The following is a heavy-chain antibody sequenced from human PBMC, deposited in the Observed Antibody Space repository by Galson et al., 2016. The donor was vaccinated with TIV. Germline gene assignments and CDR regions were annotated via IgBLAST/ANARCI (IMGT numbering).Heavy chain of an antibody. V-gene: IGHV5-51*01. D-gene: IGHD2-8*01. CDR2: VYGLDSDV. CDR1: GFRFTKFW. J-gene: IGHJ4*02. CDR3: ARLPGYCAHGVWFGDYECGVDV. Sequence: QSGAEVKKPGESLKISCQGSGFRFTKFWIGWVRQMPGKGLEWMGIVYGLDSDVRYSPSFQGQVTISVDRSITTAYLQWSSLKASDTAIYYCARLPGYCAHGVWFGDYECGVDVWGQGTLVTVSS.